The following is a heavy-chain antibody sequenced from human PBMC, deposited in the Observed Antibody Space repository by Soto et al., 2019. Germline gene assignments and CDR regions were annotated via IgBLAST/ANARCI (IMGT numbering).Heavy chain of an antibody. CDR1: GGSVNYLY. Sequence: SDTLSLTCTVSGGSVNYLYWSWIRQPPGKGLEWIGYISYNGFTIYNPSLKSRVAISIDTSKNHFSLNLNSLTAADTAMYFCAGHPAIAKFEYGLDVWGQGTAVTVSS. V-gene: IGHV4-59*08. CDR2: ISYNGFT. D-gene: IGHD3-16*01. CDR3: AGHPAIAKFEYGLDV. J-gene: IGHJ6*02.